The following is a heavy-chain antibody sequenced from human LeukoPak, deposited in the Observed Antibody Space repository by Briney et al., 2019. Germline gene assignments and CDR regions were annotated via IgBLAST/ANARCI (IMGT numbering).Heavy chain of an antibody. Sequence: GGSLRLSCAASGFTFSSYAMSSVRQAPGKGLEWVSAISGSGGSTYYADSVKGRFTISRDNSKNTLYLQMNSLRAEDTAVYYCARGGRYYYDSSGYFNYWGQGTLVTVSS. CDR1: GFTFSSYA. J-gene: IGHJ4*02. CDR2: ISGSGGST. D-gene: IGHD3-22*01. V-gene: IGHV3-23*01. CDR3: ARGGRYYYDSSGYFNY.